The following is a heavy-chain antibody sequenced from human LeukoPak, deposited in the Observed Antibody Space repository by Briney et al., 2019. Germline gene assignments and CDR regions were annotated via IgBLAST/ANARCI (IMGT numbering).Heavy chain of an antibody. CDR1: GGSISSSSYY. V-gene: IGHV4-39*01. Sequence: SETLSLTCTVSGGSISSSSYYWGWIRQPPGKGLEWIGSIYYSGSTYYNPSLKSRVTISVDTSKNQFSLKLSSVTAADTAVYYCARQYFLIPSLYYFDYWGQGTLVTVSS. CDR2: IYYSGST. D-gene: IGHD3-3*01. CDR3: ARQYFLIPSLYYFDY. J-gene: IGHJ4*02.